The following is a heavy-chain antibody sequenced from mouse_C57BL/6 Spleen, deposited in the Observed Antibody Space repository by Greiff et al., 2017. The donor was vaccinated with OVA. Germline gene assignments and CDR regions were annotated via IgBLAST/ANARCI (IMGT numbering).Heavy chain of an antibody. Sequence: VKLQESGAELVKPGASVKLSCKASGYTFTSYWMHWVKQRPGQGLEWIGMIHPNSGSTNYNEKFKSKATLTVDKSSSTAYMQLSSLTSEDSAVYYCARSGYSNYWFAYWGQGTLVTVSA. CDR2: IHPNSGST. V-gene: IGHV1-64*01. CDR3: ARSGYSNYWFAY. D-gene: IGHD2-5*01. J-gene: IGHJ3*01. CDR1: GYTFTSYW.